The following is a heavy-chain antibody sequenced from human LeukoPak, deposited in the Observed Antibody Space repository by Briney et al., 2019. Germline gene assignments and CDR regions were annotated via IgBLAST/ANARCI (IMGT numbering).Heavy chain of an antibody. CDR2: ISWGSANK. Sequence: GGSLRLSCAASGFTFGDYAMHWVRQSPGKGLEWVSGISWGSANKGYADSVKGRFTISRDNAKNSLYLQMDSLRDEDTALYYCAKDSAATDYYQFMDVWGQGTTVTVSS. D-gene: IGHD4-17*01. J-gene: IGHJ6*02. CDR3: AKDSAATDYYQFMDV. V-gene: IGHV3-9*01. CDR1: GFTFGDYA.